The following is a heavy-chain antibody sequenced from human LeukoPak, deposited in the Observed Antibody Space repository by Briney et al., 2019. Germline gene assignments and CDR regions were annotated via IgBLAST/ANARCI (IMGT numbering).Heavy chain of an antibody. CDR1: GGSISDYY. CDR2: ISNSGST. Sequence: PSETLSLTCTVSGGSISDYYWSWIRQPPGKGLEWIAYISNSGSTNYNPSLKSRVTISADTSKNQFSLKLSSVTAADTAVYYCARENEYYYYGMDVWGQGTTVTVSS. CDR3: ARENEYYYYGMDV. J-gene: IGHJ6*02. V-gene: IGHV4-59*12.